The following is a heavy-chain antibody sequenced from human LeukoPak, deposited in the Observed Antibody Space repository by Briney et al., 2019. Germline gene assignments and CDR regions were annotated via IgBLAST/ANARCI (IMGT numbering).Heavy chain of an antibody. D-gene: IGHD6-19*01. J-gene: IGHJ6*02. CDR3: ARTYSSGWYGDYYYGMDV. V-gene: IGHV1-69*04. CDR1: GGTFRSYA. CDR2: IIPILGIA. Sequence: SVKVSCKASGGTFRSYAISWVRQPPGQGLEWMGRIIPILGIANYAQKFQGRVTITPDKSTSTAYMELSSQRSEDTAVYYCARTYSSGWYGDYYYGMDVWGQGTTVAVCS.